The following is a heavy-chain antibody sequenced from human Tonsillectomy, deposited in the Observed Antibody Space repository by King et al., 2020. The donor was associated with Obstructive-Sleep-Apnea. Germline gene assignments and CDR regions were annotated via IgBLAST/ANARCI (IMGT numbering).Heavy chain of an antibody. J-gene: IGHJ4*02. CDR3: AKDPLPAARQPRCDY. D-gene: IGHD6-6*01. CDR1: GFTFSSYG. CDR2: IWYDGSNK. V-gene: IGHV3-33*06. Sequence: VQLVESGGGVVQPGRSLRLSCAASGFTFSSYGMHWVRQAPGKGLEWVAVIWYDGSNKYYADSVKGRFTISRDNSKNTLYLQMNSLRAEDTAVYYCAKDPLPAARQPRCDYWGQGTLVTVSS.